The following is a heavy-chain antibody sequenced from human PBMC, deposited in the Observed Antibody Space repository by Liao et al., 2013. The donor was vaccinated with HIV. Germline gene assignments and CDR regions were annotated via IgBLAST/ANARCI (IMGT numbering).Heavy chain of an antibody. CDR3: ARGRVIDY. CDR2: INHSGGT. J-gene: IGHJ4*02. V-gene: IGHV4-34*01. CDR1: GGSFSGYY. Sequence: QVHLQQWGAGLLKPSETLSLTCAVYGGSFSGYYWSWIRQPPGKGLEWIGEINHSGGTNYNPSLKGRVTISIDTSKNQFSLKLSFVTAADTAVYYCARGRVIDYWGQGTLVTVYS.